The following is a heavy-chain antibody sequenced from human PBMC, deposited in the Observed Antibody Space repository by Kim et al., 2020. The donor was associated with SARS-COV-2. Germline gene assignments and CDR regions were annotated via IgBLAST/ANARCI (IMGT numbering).Heavy chain of an antibody. V-gene: IGHV3-21*01. D-gene: IGHD5-18*01. J-gene: IGHJ4*02. CDR3: ARDLTEYSYGYL. CDR1: GFTFSSYS. CDR2: ISSSSSYI. Sequence: GGSLRLSCAASGFTFSSYSMNWVRQAPGKGLEWVSSISSSSSYIYYADSVKGRFTISRDNAKNSLYLQMNSLRAEDTAVYYCARDLTEYSYGYLWGQGTLVTVSS.